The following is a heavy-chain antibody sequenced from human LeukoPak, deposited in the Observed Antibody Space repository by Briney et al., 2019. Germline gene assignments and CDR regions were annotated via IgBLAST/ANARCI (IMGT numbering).Heavy chain of an antibody. Sequence: PGGSLRLSCAASGFTFSSSGMHWVRQAPGKGLEWVAVIWYDGNNKYYADSVKGRFTISRDNSKNTLYLQMNSLRAEDTAVYYCANIRGYSLRSPLAYWGQGTLVTVSS. CDR3: ANIRGYSLRSPLAY. V-gene: IGHV3-30*02. CDR1: GFTFSSSG. CDR2: IWYDGNNK. J-gene: IGHJ4*02. D-gene: IGHD5-18*01.